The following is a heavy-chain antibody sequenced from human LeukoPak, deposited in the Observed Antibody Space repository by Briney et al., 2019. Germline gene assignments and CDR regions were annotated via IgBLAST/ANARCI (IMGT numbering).Heavy chain of an antibody. V-gene: IGHV3-7*01. CDR2: IKQDGSEK. CDR3: ARFVYDAFDI. J-gene: IGHJ3*02. CDR1: GFTFSSYR. Sequence: GGSLRLSCAASGFTFSSYRMSWVRQAPGEGLEWVANIKQDGSEKYYVDSVKGRFTISRDNAKNSLYLQMNSLRAEDTAVYYCARFVYDAFDIWGQGTMVTVSS.